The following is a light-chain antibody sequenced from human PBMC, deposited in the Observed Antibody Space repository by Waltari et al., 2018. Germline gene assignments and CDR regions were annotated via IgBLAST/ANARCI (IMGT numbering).Light chain of an antibody. J-gene: IGKJ1*01. CDR1: QSVTSNY. Sequence: EIVLTQSPGTLSLSPGERATLSCRASQSVTSNYLAWYQQKPGQAPRLIMFGPSTRATGIPDRFSGSGSGTDFTLTISRLEPEDFAVYYCQKYGTSPRTFGQGTKVEIK. CDR3: QKYGTSPRT. V-gene: IGKV3-20*01. CDR2: GPS.